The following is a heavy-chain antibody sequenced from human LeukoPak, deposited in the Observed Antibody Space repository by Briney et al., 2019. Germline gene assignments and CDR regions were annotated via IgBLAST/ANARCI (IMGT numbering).Heavy chain of an antibody. CDR3: ASLGGYYESSSYSQLDAFDI. V-gene: IGHV4-59*01. CDR2: VHHSGTA. CDR1: NGSISNYF. D-gene: IGHD3-22*01. Sequence: SETLSLACTVSNGSISNYFWSWIRQPPGKGLEWIGYVHHSGTANYNPSLMSRVNISIDTSEHRLSLKLSSVTAADTALYYCASLGGYYESSSYSQLDAFDIWGQGTMVTVSS. J-gene: IGHJ3*02.